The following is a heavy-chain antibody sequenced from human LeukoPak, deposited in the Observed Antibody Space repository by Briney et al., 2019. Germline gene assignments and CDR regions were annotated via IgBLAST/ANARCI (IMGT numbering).Heavy chain of an antibody. J-gene: IGHJ4*02. D-gene: IGHD6-19*01. V-gene: IGHV4-31*03. CDR2: IYYSGST. Sequence: SETLSLTCTVSGGSISSGGYYWSWIRQHPGKGLEWIGYIYYSGSTYYNPSLKSRVTISVDTSKNQFSLKLNSVTAADTAVYYCARVSLSSGHFDYWGQGTLVTVSS. CDR3: ARVSLSSGHFDY. CDR1: GGSISSGGYY.